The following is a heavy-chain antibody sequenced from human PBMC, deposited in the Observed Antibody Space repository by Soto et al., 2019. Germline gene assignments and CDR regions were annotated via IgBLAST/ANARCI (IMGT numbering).Heavy chain of an antibody. CDR1: GFTVSSNY. CDR3: ARDYSNQTQYCSGGSCYSVYYYYMDV. Sequence: GGSLRLSCAASGFTVSSNYMSWVRQAPGKGLEWVSVIYSGGSTYYADSVKGRFTISRDNSKNTMYIQMNSLRAEDTAVYYCARDYSNQTQYCSGGSCYSVYYYYMDVWGKGTTVTVSS. CDR2: IYSGGST. J-gene: IGHJ6*03. V-gene: IGHV3-66*01. D-gene: IGHD2-15*01.